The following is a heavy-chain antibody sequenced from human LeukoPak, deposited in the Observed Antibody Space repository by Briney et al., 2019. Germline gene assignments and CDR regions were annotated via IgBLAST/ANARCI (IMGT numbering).Heavy chain of an antibody. CDR1: GGSISSDY. CDR2: IYYRGST. J-gene: IGHJ4*02. CDR3: ARLSGYSSGHYYSDY. Sequence: SETLSLTCTVSGGSISSDYWSWIRQPPGKGLEWLGYIYYRGSTNYNPSLKSRVTISVDTSKNQFSLKLSSVTAADTAVYYCARLSGYSSGHYYSDYWGQGTLVTVSS. V-gene: IGHV4-59*01. D-gene: IGHD3-22*01.